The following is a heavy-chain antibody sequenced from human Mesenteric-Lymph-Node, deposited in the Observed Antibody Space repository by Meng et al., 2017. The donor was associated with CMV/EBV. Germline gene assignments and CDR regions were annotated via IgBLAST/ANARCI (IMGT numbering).Heavy chain of an antibody. V-gene: IGHV4-39*01. CDR3: ARYSITMDRGYYYGMDV. Sequence: SETLSLTCTVSGGSISSSSYYWGWIRQPPGKGLEWLGHIYYTGGSHYNPSLKSRVTISVDTSKNEFSLKASSVTAADMAVYYCARYSITMDRGYYYGMDVWGQGTTVTVSS. CDR1: GGSISSSSYY. D-gene: IGHD3-10*01. CDR2: IYYTGGS. J-gene: IGHJ6*02.